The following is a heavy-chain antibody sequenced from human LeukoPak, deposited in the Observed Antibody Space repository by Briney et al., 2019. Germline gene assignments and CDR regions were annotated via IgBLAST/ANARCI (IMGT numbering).Heavy chain of an antibody. Sequence: SVTVSCKASGGTFSNYAISWVRQAPGQGLEWMGRFMPIFGTANHAQKFQGRVTITTDESTTTAYMELSSLKSEDTAVYYCARGESYTSSGYYYWGQGTLVTVSS. D-gene: IGHD3-22*01. J-gene: IGHJ4*02. CDR2: FMPIFGTA. CDR1: GGTFSNYA. CDR3: ARGESYTSSGYYY. V-gene: IGHV1-69*05.